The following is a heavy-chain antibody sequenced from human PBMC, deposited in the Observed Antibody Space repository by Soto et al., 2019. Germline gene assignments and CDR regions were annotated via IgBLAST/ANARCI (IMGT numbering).Heavy chain of an antibody. J-gene: IGHJ1*01. CDR3: AYDLHYALHI. CDR2: IRGKRRNYAT. CDR1: DFTFGDSA. V-gene: IGHV3-73*01. D-gene: IGHD3-16*01. Sequence: EVQLVESGGGLVQPGGSLQLSCAASDFTFGDSAVHWIRQASGNGLEWVGRIRGKRRNYATGYAASGKGRFTISRDDSRNTAYLQMTSLTTEDTAVYYCAYDLHYALHIWGQGPLVTVSS.